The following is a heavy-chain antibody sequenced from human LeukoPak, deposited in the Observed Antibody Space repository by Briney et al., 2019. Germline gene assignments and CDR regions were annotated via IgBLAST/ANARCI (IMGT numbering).Heavy chain of an antibody. CDR2: INSDGSST. CDR1: GFTFSSYW. V-gene: IGHV3-74*01. Sequence: GGSLRLSCAASGFTFSSYWMHWVHQVPGKGLVWVSRINSDGSSTSYADSVKGRFTSSRDNAKNTLYLQMNSLRAEDTALYYCARTLDSSGYQYYFDYWGQGTLVTVSS. J-gene: IGHJ4*02. CDR3: ARTLDSSGYQYYFDY. D-gene: IGHD3-22*01.